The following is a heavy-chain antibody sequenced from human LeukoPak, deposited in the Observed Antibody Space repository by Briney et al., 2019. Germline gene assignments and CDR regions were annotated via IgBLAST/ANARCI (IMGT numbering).Heavy chain of an antibody. J-gene: IGHJ4*02. CDR3: ARTTHDYGGNAIDY. Sequence: PSQTLSLTCTVSGGSISSGSYYWSWLRQPAGKGLEWIGRIYTSESTNYNPSLKSRVTISVDTSKNQFSLKLSSVTAADTAVYYCARTTHDYGGNAIDYWGQGTLVTVSS. CDR2: IYTSEST. V-gene: IGHV4-61*02. D-gene: IGHD4-23*01. CDR1: GGSISSGSYY.